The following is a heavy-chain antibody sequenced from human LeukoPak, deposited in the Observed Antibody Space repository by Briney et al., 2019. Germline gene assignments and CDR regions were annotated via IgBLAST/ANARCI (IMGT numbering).Heavy chain of an antibody. CDR1: GFTVSSNY. CDR3: ASRPVNCCYDY. V-gene: IGHV3-66*01. CDR2: IDIGGST. J-gene: IGHJ4*02. D-gene: IGHD2-15*01. Sequence: GGSLSLSCAASGFTVSSNYLSWVRQAPGKELEWVSVIDIGGSTYYADSVKGRFTISRDNSKNTLYLQMNSLRPEDTAVYYCASRPVNCCYDYWGQGTLVTVSS.